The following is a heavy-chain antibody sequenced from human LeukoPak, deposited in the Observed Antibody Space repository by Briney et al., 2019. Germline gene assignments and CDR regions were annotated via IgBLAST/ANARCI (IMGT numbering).Heavy chain of an antibody. Sequence: SVKLSCKASGGTFSSYAISWVRQAPGQGLEWMGRIIPIFGTANYAQKFQGRVTITTDESTSTAYMELSSLRSEDTAVYYCARVYYDSSGYYHHFDYWGQGTLVTVSS. D-gene: IGHD3-22*01. CDR3: ARVYYDSSGYYHHFDY. V-gene: IGHV1-69*05. CDR2: IIPIFGTA. J-gene: IGHJ4*02. CDR1: GGTFSSYA.